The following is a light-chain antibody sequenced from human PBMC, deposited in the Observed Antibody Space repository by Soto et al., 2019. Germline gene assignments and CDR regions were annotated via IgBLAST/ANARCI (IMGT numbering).Light chain of an antibody. J-gene: IGKJ4*01. CDR3: QQSYSTPLT. V-gene: IGKV1-39*01. CDR1: QSISSY. CDR2: AAS. Sequence: DIQMTQSPSSLSASVGDRVTITCRASQSISSYLNWYQQKPGKAPKLLSYAASSLQSGVPSRFSCSGSGTDFTLPISSLQPEDFATYHCQQSYSTPLTFGGGTKVEIK.